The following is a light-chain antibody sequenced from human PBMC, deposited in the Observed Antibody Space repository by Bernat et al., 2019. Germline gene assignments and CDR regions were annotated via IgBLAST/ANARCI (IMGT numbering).Light chain of an antibody. V-gene: IGLV1-40*01. CDR3: QSYDSGLSEV. Sequence: QSVLTQPPSVSGAPGQRVTISCTGSSSNIGAGYDVHWYQQLPGTAPKLLIYGNSNRPSGVPDRFSGSKSGTSASLAITGLQAEDEADYYCQSYDSGLSEVFGGGTKLTDL. CDR1: SSNIGAGYD. CDR2: GNS. J-gene: IGLJ3*02.